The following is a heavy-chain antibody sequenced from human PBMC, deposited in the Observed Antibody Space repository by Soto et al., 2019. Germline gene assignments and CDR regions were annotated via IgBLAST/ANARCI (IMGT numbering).Heavy chain of an antibody. D-gene: IGHD5-12*01. Sequence: GASVKVSCKASGGTFSSYAISWVRQAPGQGLEWMGGIIPIFGTANYAQKFQGRVTITADESTSTAYMELSSLRSEDTAVYYCARDQSVATIIDYYYYYGMDVWGQGTTVTVSS. V-gene: IGHV1-69*13. CDR1: GGTFSSYA. CDR3: ARDQSVATIIDYYYYYGMDV. J-gene: IGHJ6*02. CDR2: IIPIFGTA.